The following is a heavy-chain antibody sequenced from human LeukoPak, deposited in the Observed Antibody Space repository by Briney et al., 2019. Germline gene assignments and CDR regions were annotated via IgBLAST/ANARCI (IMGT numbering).Heavy chain of an antibody. CDR3: ARSYRYGSDY. V-gene: IGHV3-30-3*01. D-gene: IGHD5-18*01. CDR2: ISYDGSNK. Sequence: GGSLRLSCAASGFTFSSYAMHWVRQAPGKGLEWVAVISYDGSNKYYADSVKGRFTISRDNSKNSLYLQMSSLRAEDTAVYYCARSYRYGSDYWGQGTLVTVSS. CDR1: GFTFSSYA. J-gene: IGHJ4*02.